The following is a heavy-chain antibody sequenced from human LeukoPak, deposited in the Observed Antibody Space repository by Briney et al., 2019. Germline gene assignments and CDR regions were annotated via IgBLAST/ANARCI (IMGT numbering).Heavy chain of an antibody. Sequence: PSETLSLTCTVSGDSFSSSSSYWGWIRQPPGEGLEWIGSIYYSGSTYYNPSLKSRVTISVDTSKNQFSLKLSSVTAADTAVYYCARQYCSGGSCYSGGGYMDVWGKGTTVTVSS. J-gene: IGHJ6*03. V-gene: IGHV4-39*01. CDR1: GDSFSSSSSY. CDR3: ARQYCSGGSCYSGGGYMDV. D-gene: IGHD2-15*01. CDR2: IYYSGST.